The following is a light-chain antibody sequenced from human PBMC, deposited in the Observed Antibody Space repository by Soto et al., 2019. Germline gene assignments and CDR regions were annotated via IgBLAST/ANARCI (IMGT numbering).Light chain of an antibody. J-gene: IGLJ1*01. V-gene: IGLV2-11*01. CDR2: DVT. CDR1: SGDVGGYNY. Sequence: QSALTQPRSVSGSPGQSVTISCTGTSGDVGGYNYVSWYQQHPGKAPKLMIYDVTTRPSGVPDRFSGSKSGNTASLTISGLQAEDEDDYYCSSHAGSSVVFGTGTKVNV. CDR3: SSHAGSSVV.